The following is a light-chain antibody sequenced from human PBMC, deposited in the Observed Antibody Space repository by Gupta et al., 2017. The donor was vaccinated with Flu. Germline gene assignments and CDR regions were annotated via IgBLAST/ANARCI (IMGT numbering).Light chain of an antibody. V-gene: IGKV3-11*01. J-gene: IGKJ4*01. CDR2: DAS. Sequence: DIVLTQSPATLSLSPGERATLSCRASQSISSYLAWYQQKPGQGPRLLMYDASNRATGIPDRFSGSGSGTDFTLTISSLEGEDFAVYYCQQRSNWPLTFGGGTKVEIK. CDR1: QSISSY. CDR3: QQRSNWPLT.